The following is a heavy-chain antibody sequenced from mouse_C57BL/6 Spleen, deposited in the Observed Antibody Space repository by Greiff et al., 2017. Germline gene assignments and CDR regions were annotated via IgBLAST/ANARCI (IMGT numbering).Heavy chain of an antibody. V-gene: IGHV1-26*01. CDR3: ARSELRQGYYFDY. CDR1: GYTFTDYY. J-gene: IGHJ2*01. D-gene: IGHD2-4*01. CDR2: INPNNGGT. Sequence: EVQLQQSGPELVKPGASVKISCKASGYTFTDYYMNWVKQSHGKSLEWIGDINPNNGGTSYNQKFKGKATLTVDKSSSTAYMELRSLTYEDSAVYYCARSELRQGYYFDYWGQGTTLTVS.